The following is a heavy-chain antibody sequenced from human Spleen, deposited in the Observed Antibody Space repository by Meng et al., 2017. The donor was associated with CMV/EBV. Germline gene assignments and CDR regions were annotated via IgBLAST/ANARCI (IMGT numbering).Heavy chain of an antibody. CDR2: INPNNGDT. Sequence: ASVQVSCKASGYIFTVYYMHWVRQAPGQGLEWMGWINPNNGDTNYAQKFQGRVTMTRDTYISKAYMGLSRLRSDDTAVYYCARVKVGARGRYYYGMDVWGQGTTVTVSS. D-gene: IGHD2-2*01. J-gene: IGHJ6*02. V-gene: IGHV1-2*02. CDR1: GYIFTVYY. CDR3: ARVKVGARGRYYYGMDV.